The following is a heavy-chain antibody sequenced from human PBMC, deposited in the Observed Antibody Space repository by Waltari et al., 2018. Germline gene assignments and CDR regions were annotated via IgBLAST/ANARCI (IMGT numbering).Heavy chain of an antibody. V-gene: IGHV3-7*01. J-gene: IGHJ4*02. CDR1: GFAFRTCW. CDR3: VTNPRSRSGYYGTFDS. CDR2: IKGDGRDK. D-gene: IGHD3-22*01. Sequence: EVKLVESGGDLVQPGGALRLSCAASGFAFRTCWMAWVRQAPGKGPEWVASIKGDGRDKNFAESVEGRFTISRDNARKTVFLELSSLRIEDTALYYCVTNPRSRSGYYGTFDSWGLGTRVTVSS.